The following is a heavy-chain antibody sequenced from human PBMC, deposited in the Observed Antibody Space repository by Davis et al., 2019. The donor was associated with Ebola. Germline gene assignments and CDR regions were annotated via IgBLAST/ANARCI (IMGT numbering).Heavy chain of an antibody. D-gene: IGHD1-1*01. Sequence: PGGSLRLSCAASGFTFSSYSMNWVRQAPGKGLEWVSAISGSGGSTYYADSVKGRFTISRDNSKNTLYLQMNSLRAEDTAVYYCAGGWNDEGYWGQGTLVTVSS. CDR2: ISGSGGST. CDR1: GFTFSSYS. J-gene: IGHJ4*02. CDR3: AGGWNDEGY. V-gene: IGHV3-23*01.